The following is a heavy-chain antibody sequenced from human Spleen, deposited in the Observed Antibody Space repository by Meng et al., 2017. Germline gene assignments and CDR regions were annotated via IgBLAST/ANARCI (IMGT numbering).Heavy chain of an antibody. Sequence: ASVKVSCKPSGYNFPDYWLHWVRRAPGQGLEWMGRIDPKSGDTHYAQSFQGRVTMTGDTSISTAYMELSGLRSDDTAMCYCVRDEDISAAGKLFGDYWGQGTLVTVSS. D-gene: IGHD6-13*01. J-gene: IGHJ4*02. CDR2: IDPKSGDT. CDR3: VRDEDISAAGKLFGDY. CDR1: GYNFPDYW. V-gene: IGHV1-2*06.